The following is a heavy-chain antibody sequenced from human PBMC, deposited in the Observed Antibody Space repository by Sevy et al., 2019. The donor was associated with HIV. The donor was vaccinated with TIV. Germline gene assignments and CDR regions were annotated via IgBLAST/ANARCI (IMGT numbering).Heavy chain of an antibody. CDR2: ISAYNGNT. J-gene: IGHJ3*02. D-gene: IGHD2-21*02. CDR1: GYTFTSYG. CDR3: ARDRKGDFGISDAFDI. V-gene: IGHV1-18*01. Sequence: ASVKVSCKASGYTFTSYGISWVRQAPGQGLEWMGWISAYNGNTNYAQKLQGRVTMTTDTSTSTAYMELRSLRSDDTAVYYCARDRKGDFGISDAFDIWGQGTMVTVSS.